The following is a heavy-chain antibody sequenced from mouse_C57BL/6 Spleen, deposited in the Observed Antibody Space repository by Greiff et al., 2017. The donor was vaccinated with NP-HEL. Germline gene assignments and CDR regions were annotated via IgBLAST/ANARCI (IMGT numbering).Heavy chain of an antibody. Sequence: VQLQQSGPGLVQPSQSLSITCTVSGYSLPSYGVHWVRQSPGKGLEWLGVIWSGGSTAYNAAFISRLSISKDNSKSQVVFKMNSLQADGTAIYCCARDTDYYGIDYWGQGTTLTVSS. V-gene: IGHV2-2*01. CDR3: ARDTDYYGIDY. D-gene: IGHD1-1*01. CDR2: IWSGGST. J-gene: IGHJ2*01. CDR1: GYSLPSYG.